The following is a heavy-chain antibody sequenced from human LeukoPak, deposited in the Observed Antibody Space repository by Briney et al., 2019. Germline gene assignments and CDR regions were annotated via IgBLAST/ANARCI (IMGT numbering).Heavy chain of an antibody. CDR1: GGSTSYYH. V-gene: IGHV4-59*01. Sequence: SETLSLNCTVSGGSTSYYHWGWIRQPPGKGPEWIGYIYYSVSTNYTPSLRSRVTISLDTSKNQFSLKLSSVTAADTAVYYCARGGPVRGVDYWGQGTLVTVSS. CDR3: ARGGPVRGVDY. D-gene: IGHD3-10*01. CDR2: IYYSVST. J-gene: IGHJ4*02.